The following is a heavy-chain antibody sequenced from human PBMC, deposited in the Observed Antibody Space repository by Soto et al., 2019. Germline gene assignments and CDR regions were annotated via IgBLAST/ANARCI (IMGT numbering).Heavy chain of an antibody. V-gene: IGHV3-30*18. J-gene: IGHJ4*02. CDR2: ISNDGSRK. CDR3: AKGLFDYSSSALQKNYFDN. Sequence: QVQLVESGGGAVQPGRSLRLSCAASGFSFSSYGMHWVRQAPGKGLEWVAVISNDGSRKYHADSVKGRFTISRDNSKNTLYLQMNSLRAEDTAVYYCAKGLFDYSSSALQKNYFDNWGQGTLVTVSS. D-gene: IGHD6-6*01. CDR1: GFSFSSYG.